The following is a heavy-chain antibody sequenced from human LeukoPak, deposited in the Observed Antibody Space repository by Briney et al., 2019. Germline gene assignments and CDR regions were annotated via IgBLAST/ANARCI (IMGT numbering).Heavy chain of an antibody. CDR2: ISYDGSNK. CDR1: GFTFSSYA. J-gene: IGHJ4*02. Sequence: GGSLRLSCAASGFTFSSYAMHWVRQAPGKGREWVAVISYDGSNKYYADSVKGRFTISRDNSKNTLYMQMNSLRAEDTAVYYCAREGHSYAHGSFDYWGQGTLVTVSS. D-gene: IGHD5-18*01. CDR3: AREGHSYAHGSFDY. V-gene: IGHV3-30*04.